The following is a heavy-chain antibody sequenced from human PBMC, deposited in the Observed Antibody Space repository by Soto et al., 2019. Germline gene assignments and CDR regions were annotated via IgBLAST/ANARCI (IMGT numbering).Heavy chain of an antibody. Sequence: SETLSLTCAVSGGSISSGGYSWSWIRQPPGKGLEWIGYIYHSGSTYYNPSLKSRVTISVDRSKNQFSLKLSSVTAADTAVYYCSRAPARFYYARSGYFFVDYVAYWGEGSLV. J-gene: IGHJ4*02. CDR3: SRAPARFYYARSGYFFVDYVAY. D-gene: IGHD3-22*01. V-gene: IGHV4-30-2*01. CDR2: IYHSGST. CDR1: GGSISSGGYS.